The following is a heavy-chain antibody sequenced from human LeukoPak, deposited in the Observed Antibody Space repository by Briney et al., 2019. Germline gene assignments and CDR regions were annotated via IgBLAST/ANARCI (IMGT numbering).Heavy chain of an antibody. CDR2: INHSGST. CDR3: ARGGGSSGYYYSY. V-gene: IGHV4-34*01. J-gene: IGHJ4*02. D-gene: IGHD3-22*01. Sequence: PSETLSLTCAVYGGSLSGYYWSWIRQPPGKGLEWIGEINHSGSTNYNPSLKSRVTISVDTSKNQFSLKLSSVTAADTAVYYCARGGGSSGYYYSYWGQGTLVTVSS. CDR1: GGSLSGYY.